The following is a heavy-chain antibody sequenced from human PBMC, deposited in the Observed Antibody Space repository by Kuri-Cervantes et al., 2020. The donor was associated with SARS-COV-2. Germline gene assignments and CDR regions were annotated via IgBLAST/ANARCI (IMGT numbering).Heavy chain of an antibody. J-gene: IGHJ5*02. CDR2: IIPILGIA. Sequence: SVQVSCKASGGTFSSYAISWVRQAPGQGREWMGRIIPILGIANYAQKFQGRVTITADKSTSTAYMALSSLRSEDTAVYYCARAPTGYHKWFPSFDNWFDPWGQGTRVTVSS. CDR3: ARAPTGYHKWFPSFDNWFDP. CDR1: GGTFSSYA. D-gene: IGHD3-22*01. V-gene: IGHV1-69*04.